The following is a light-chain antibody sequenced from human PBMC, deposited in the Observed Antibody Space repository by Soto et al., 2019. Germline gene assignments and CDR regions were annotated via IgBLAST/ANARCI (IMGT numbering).Light chain of an antibody. CDR1: SSDVGGYNY. J-gene: IGLJ1*01. CDR3: SSYISSSTL. CDR2: DVS. V-gene: IGLV2-14*01. Sequence: QSVLTQPASMSGSPGQSITISCTGTSSDVGGYNYVSWYQQHPGKAPKLMIYDVSNRPSGVSNRFSGSKSGNTASLTISGLQAEDEADYYCSSYISSSTLFGTGTKVTVL.